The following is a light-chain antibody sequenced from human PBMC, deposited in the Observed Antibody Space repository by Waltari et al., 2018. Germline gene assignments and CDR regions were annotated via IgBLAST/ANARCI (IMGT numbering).Light chain of an antibody. V-gene: IGKV1-9*01. Sequence: DIQLTQSPSFLSASVGARVTITCRASQDISTYLAWYQQKPGKAPKLLIHAVSTLQAGVPSRFSGGGSGTEFTLTISSLQPEDFATYYCQQYNSYPLTFGGGTKVEIK. CDR2: AVS. CDR3: QQYNSYPLT. J-gene: IGKJ4*01. CDR1: QDISTY.